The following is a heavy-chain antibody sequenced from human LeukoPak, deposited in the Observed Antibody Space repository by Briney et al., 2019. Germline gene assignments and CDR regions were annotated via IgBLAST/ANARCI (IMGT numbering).Heavy chain of an antibody. CDR3: ARDQYYYDSSAPPLY. Sequence: GGSLRLSCAASGFSFSDYYMSWIRQAPGKGLEWVSYISSSGNTIYYAASVRGRFTISRDNAKNSLYLQMNSLRAEDTAVYYCARDQYYYDSSAPPLYWGQGTLVTVSS. V-gene: IGHV3-11*01. CDR2: ISSSGNTI. CDR1: GFSFSDYY. D-gene: IGHD3-22*01. J-gene: IGHJ4*02.